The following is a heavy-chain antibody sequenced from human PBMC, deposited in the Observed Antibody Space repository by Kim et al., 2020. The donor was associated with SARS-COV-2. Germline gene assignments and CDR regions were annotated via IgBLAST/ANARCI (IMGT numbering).Heavy chain of an antibody. D-gene: IGHD6-19*01. Sequence: GGSLRLSCAASGFTFSSYAMSWVRQAPGKGLEWVSAISGSGGSTYYADSVKGRFTISRDNSKNTLYLQMNSLRAEDTAVYYCAKDERWAGYYYGMDVWGQGATVTVSS. V-gene: IGHV3-23*01. CDR2: ISGSGGST. J-gene: IGHJ6*02. CDR3: AKDERWAGYYYGMDV. CDR1: GFTFSSYA.